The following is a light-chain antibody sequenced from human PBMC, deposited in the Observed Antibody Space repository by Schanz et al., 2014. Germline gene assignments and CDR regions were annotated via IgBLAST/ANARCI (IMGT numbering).Light chain of an antibody. Sequence: QSVLTQPPSASGSPGQSITISCTGSSSDVGRYNRVSWFQQPPGTAPKLMIFQVNSRPSGVPNRFSGSKSGNTASLTISGLQAEDEADYYCSSYTTRSTVVFGGGTKLTVL. CDR3: SSYTTRSTVV. V-gene: IGLV2-18*02. CDR1: SSDVGRYNR. CDR2: QVN. J-gene: IGLJ2*01.